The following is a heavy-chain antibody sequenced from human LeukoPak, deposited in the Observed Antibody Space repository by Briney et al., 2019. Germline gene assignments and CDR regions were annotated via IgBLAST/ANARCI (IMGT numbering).Heavy chain of an antibody. CDR2: ISAYNGNT. V-gene: IGHV1-18*01. Sequence: ASVKVSCEASGYTFTSYGISWVRQAPGQGLEWMGWISAYNGNTNYAQKLQGRVTMTTDTSTSTAYMGLRSLRSDDTAVYYCARDSGWGYCRSTSCQNAFDIWGQGTMVTVSS. D-gene: IGHD2-2*01. J-gene: IGHJ3*02. CDR3: ARDSGWGYCRSTSCQNAFDI. CDR1: GYTFTSYG.